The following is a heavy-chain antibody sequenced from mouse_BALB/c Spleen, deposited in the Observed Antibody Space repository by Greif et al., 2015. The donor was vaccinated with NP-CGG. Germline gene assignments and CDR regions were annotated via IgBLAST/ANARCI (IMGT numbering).Heavy chain of an antibody. Sequence: EVQLQESGAELVKPGASVKLSCTASDFSIKDTYMHWVKQRPEQGLEWIGRIDPANGNTKYDPKFQGKATITADTSSNTAYLQLSSLTSEDTAVYYWANWDWYFDVWGAGTTVTVSP. V-gene: IGHV14-3*02. CDR2: IDPANGNT. CDR1: DFSIKDTY. D-gene: IGHD4-1*01. J-gene: IGHJ1*01. CDR3: ANWDWYFDV.